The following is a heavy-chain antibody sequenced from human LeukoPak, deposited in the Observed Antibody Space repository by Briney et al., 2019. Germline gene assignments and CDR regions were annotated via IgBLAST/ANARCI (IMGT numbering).Heavy chain of an antibody. CDR3: ARDCGTTSCYDFPDFDY. Sequence: PGGSLRLSCAASGYTFTSYSMNWVRQAPGKGLEWVSYISDGGKTIYYADSVKGRFTISRDNAKNSLYLQMNSLRAEDTAVYYCARDCGTTSCYDFPDFDYWGQGTLVTVSS. D-gene: IGHD2-2*01. CDR1: GYTFTSYS. V-gene: IGHV3-48*01. CDR2: ISDGGKTI. J-gene: IGHJ4*02.